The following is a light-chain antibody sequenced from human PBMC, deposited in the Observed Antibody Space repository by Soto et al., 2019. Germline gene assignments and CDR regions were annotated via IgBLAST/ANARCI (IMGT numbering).Light chain of an antibody. CDR3: LEYGMFRGA. J-gene: IGKJ1*01. Sequence: EDVLTQSPGTLSLSPGERATLSCRASQSISNNFLAWYQQKPGQAPRLLIYGASSRATGIPARFSASGSGTDFTLSISRLEPEDFGVYYCLEYGMFRGAFGQRTKVEIK. CDR1: QSISNNF. V-gene: IGKV3-20*01. CDR2: GAS.